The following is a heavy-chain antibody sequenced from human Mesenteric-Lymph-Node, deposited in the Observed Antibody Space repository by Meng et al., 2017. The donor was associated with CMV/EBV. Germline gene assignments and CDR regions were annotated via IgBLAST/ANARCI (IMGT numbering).Heavy chain of an antibody. CDR1: GITGSGRYH. Sequence: GITGSGRYHWDGLRQHPGKGLEWIGYIYYSGSIYDTPSLKSRVIISVDTSKSQFSLKLSSVTAADTAVYYCARDTSGYYRFDYWGQGILVTVSS. D-gene: IGHD3-22*01. CDR3: ARDTSGYYRFDY. CDR2: IYYSGSI. J-gene: IGHJ4*02. V-gene: IGHV4-31*02.